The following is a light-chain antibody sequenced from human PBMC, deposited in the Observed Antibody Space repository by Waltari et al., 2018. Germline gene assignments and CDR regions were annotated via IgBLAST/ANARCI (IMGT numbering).Light chain of an antibody. CDR3: QKYGSLPAT. V-gene: IGKV3-20*01. Sequence: EIVLTQSPGTLSLSPGERATLSCRAGQAVSRFLAWYQQKPGQAPRLLIYDTSTRATGIPDRFSGSGSGTDFSLTISRLEPEDFAVYYCQKYGSLPATFGQGTKVEIK. CDR2: DTS. CDR1: QAVSRF. J-gene: IGKJ1*01.